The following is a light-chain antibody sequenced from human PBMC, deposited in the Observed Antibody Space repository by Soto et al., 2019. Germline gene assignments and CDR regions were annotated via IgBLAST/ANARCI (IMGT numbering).Light chain of an antibody. CDR3: CSYAGTYTLV. CDR1: SSDIGTYNF. J-gene: IGLJ3*02. Sequence: QSALTQPSSVSGSPGQSVTFSCIGTSSDIGTYNFVSWYQQYPGKAPKLMIYDVTKRPSGVPHRFSGSKSGNTASLTISGLQAEDEADYYCCSYAGTYTLVFGGGTQLTVL. V-gene: IGLV2-11*01. CDR2: DVT.